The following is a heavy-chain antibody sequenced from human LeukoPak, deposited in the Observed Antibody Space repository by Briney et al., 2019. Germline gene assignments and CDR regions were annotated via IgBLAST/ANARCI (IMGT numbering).Heavy chain of an antibody. CDR1: GGSISSYY. CDR3: ARDLAELSWFDP. Sequence: SETLSLTCTVSGGSISSYYWSWIRQPPGKGLEWIGSIYHSGSTYYNPSLKSRVTISVDTSKNQFSLKLSSVTAADTAVYYCARDLAELSWFDPWGQGTLVTVSS. V-gene: IGHV4-38-2*02. J-gene: IGHJ5*02. CDR2: IYHSGST. D-gene: IGHD1-14*01.